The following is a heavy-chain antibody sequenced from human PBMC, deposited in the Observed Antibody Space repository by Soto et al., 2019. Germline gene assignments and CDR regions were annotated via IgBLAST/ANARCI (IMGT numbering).Heavy chain of an antibody. CDR2: IIPIFGTA. CDR1: GGTFSSYA. CDR3: ARERGSGSWYVAVDY. Sequence: ASVKVSCKASGGTFSSYAISWVRQAPGQGLGWMGGIIPIFGTANYAQKFQGRVTITADESTSTAYMELSSLRSEDTAVYYCARERGSGSWYVAVDYWGQGTLVTVS. V-gene: IGHV1-69*13. J-gene: IGHJ4*02. D-gene: IGHD6-13*01.